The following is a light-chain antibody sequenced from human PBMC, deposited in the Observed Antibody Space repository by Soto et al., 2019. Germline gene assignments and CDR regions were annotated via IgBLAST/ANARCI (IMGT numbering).Light chain of an antibody. Sequence: DVPVTQSPSSLSAAVGDRVTISCRTSQTIVTYLNWYQHKPGNAPKLLMFSASNLQSGVPSRFRGSGSRTEFSLTITSVQPDDYATYYCQQSYSTPITLGPGTRLEMK. CDR3: QQSYSTPIT. V-gene: IGKV1-39*01. CDR1: QTIVTY. J-gene: IGKJ5*01. CDR2: SAS.